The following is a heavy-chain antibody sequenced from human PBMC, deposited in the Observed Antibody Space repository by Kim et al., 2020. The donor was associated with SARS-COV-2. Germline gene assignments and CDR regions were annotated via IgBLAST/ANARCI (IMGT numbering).Heavy chain of an antibody. CDR2: ISGSGGST. Sequence: GGSLRLSCAASGFTFSSYAMSWVRQAPGKGLEWVSAISGSGGSTYYADSVKGRFTISRDNSKNTLYLQMNSLRAEDTAVYYCAKLGWGSGLGWGSSGSYRKYRDYWGQGTLVTVSS. V-gene: IGHV3-23*01. J-gene: IGHJ4*02. D-gene: IGHD1-26*01. CDR1: GFTFSSYA. CDR3: AKLGWGSGLGWGSSGSYRKYRDY.